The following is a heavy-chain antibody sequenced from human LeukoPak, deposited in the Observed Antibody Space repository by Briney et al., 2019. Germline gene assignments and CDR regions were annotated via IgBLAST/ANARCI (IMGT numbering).Heavy chain of an antibody. J-gene: IGHJ4*02. CDR2: IYYSGST. CDR3: ARALGDILTGYYPD. CDR1: GGSISSYY. D-gene: IGHD3-9*01. Sequence: SETLSLTCTVSGGSISSYYWSWIRQPPGKGLEWIGYIYYSGSTNYNPSLKSRVTISVDTSKNQFSLKLSSVTAADTAVYYRARALGDILTGYYPDWGQGTLVTVSS. V-gene: IGHV4-59*01.